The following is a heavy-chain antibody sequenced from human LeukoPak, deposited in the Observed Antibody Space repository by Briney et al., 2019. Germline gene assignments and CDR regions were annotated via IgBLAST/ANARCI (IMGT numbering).Heavy chain of an antibody. CDR1: GGSFSGYY. CDR3: ARRRRDDCVWGSYPPTTFDY. V-gene: IGHV4-34*01. Sequence: SETLSLTRAVYGGSFSGYYWSWIRQPPGKGLEWIGEINHSGSTNYNPSLKSRVTISVDTSKNQFSLKLSSVTAADTAVYYCARRRRDDCVWGSYPPTTFDYWGQGTLVTVSS. J-gene: IGHJ4*02. CDR2: INHSGST. D-gene: IGHD3-16*01.